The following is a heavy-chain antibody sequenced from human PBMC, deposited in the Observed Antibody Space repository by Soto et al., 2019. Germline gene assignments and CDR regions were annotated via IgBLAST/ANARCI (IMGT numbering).Heavy chain of an antibody. CDR2: IIPIFGTA. V-gene: IGHV1-69*13. Sequence: TVEVSCKASWSTISRFAISWVRQAPGQGLEWMGGIIPIFGTANYAQKFQGRVTITADESTSTAYMELSSLRSEDTAVYYCARHPLGITGTTAPFDYWGQGTLVTVSS. CDR1: WSTISRFA. CDR3: ARHPLGITGTTAPFDY. J-gene: IGHJ4*02. D-gene: IGHD1-20*01.